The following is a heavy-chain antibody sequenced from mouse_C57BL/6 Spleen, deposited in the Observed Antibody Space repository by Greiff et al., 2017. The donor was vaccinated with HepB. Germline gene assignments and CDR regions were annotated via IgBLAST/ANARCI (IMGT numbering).Heavy chain of an antibody. D-gene: IGHD1-1*01. J-gene: IGHJ4*01. CDR3: AKTTVVVDYYAMDY. V-gene: IGHV1-50*01. CDR2: IDPSDSYT. Sequence: QVQLQQPGAELVKPGASVKLSCKASGYTFTSYWMQWVKQRPGQGLEWIGEIDPSDSYTNYNQKFKGKATLTVDTSSSTAYMQLSSLTSEDSAVYYCAKTTVVVDYYAMDYWGQGTSVTVSS. CDR1: GYTFTSYW.